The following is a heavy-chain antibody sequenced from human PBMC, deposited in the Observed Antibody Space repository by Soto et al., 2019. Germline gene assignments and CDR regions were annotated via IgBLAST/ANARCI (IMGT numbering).Heavy chain of an antibody. J-gene: IGHJ6*02. V-gene: IGHV3-7*01. CDR1: GFTFSNSW. CDR2: IKEDGSEK. CDR3: ARTINFGLPGNGMDV. D-gene: IGHD3-16*01. Sequence: GGSLRLSCAASGFTFSNSWMSWVRQAPGKGLEWVANIKEDGSEKDYVDPVKGRFTITRDNAKNSLYLQMNNLRAEDTAVYYCARTINFGLPGNGMDVWGQGTTVTVSS.